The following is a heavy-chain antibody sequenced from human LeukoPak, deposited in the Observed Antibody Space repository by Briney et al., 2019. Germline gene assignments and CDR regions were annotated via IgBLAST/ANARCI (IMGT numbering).Heavy chain of an antibody. J-gene: IGHJ6*02. Sequence: SETLSLTCTVSGGSIGTDHWSWIRQPPGKGLDWIGYAYYNGNTNYNSSLNSRVTISVDTSNNQFSLRLTSVTTADTAVYYCARGHPPNLDVWGQGTTVTVSS. CDR3: ARGHPPNLDV. CDR2: AYYNGNT. V-gene: IGHV4-59*01. CDR1: GGSIGTDH.